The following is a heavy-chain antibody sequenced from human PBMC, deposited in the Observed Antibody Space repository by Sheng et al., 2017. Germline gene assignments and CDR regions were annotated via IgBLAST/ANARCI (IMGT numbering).Heavy chain of an antibody. CDR2: IYSAGDS. Sequence: EVQLVESGGGLIQPGGSLRLSCAASGFTVNSNYMTWVRQAPGKGLEWVSVIYSAGDSYYADSVKGRFSMSRDNSKNTLYLQMKSLRADDTAVYYCAKFLPGGGXGFDVWGQGTMVTVSS. D-gene: IGHD3-16*01. J-gene: IGHJ3*01. V-gene: IGHV3-53*01. CDR1: GFTVNSNY. CDR3: AKFLPGGGXGFDV.